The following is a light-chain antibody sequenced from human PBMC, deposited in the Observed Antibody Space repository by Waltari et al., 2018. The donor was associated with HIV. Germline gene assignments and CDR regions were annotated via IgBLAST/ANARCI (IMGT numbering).Light chain of an antibody. Sequence: SSELTQDPAVSVALGQTVRITCQGDSLRSYYASRYQQKPGQAPVLVIYGKNNRPSGIPDRFSGSSSGNTASLTITGAQAEDEADYYCNSRDSSGNQHVVFGGGTKLTVL. CDR2: GKN. CDR3: NSRDSSGNQHVV. J-gene: IGLJ2*01. CDR1: SLRSYY. V-gene: IGLV3-19*01.